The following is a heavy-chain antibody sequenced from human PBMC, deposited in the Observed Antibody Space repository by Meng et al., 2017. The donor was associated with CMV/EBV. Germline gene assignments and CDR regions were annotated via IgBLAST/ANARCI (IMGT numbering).Heavy chain of an antibody. CDR1: GGTFSSYA. CDR2: IIPIFGTA. J-gene: IGHJ6*02. Sequence: SVKVSCKASGGTFSSYAISWARQAPGQGLEWMGGIIPIFGTANYAQKFQGRVTITTDESTSTAYMELSSLRSEDTAVYYCASYEDPSYYDFWSGYYSRNRRRQAGYYYYYGMDVWGQGTTVTVSS. D-gene: IGHD3-3*01. V-gene: IGHV1-69*05. CDR3: ASYEDPSYYDFWSGYYSRNRRRQAGYYYYYGMDV.